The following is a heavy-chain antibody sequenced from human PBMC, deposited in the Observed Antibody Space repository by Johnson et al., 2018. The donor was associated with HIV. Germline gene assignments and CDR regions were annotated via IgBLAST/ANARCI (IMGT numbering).Heavy chain of an antibody. CDR3: ARDPTDFYASSGYMPGGACEI. CDR2: IKQDGSEK. CDR1: GFTFSSYW. V-gene: IGHV3-7*01. Sequence: VQLVESGGGLVQPGGSLRLSCAASGFTFSSYWMSWVRQAPGKGLEWVANIKQDGSEKYYVDSVKGRFTISRDNAKNSLYLQMNSLRAEDTAVYYCARDPTDFYASSGYMPGGACEIWGQGTMVTVSS. D-gene: IGHD3-22*01. J-gene: IGHJ3*02.